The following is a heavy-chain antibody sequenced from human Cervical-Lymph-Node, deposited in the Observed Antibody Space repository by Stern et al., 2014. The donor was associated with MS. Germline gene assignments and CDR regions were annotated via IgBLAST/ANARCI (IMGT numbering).Heavy chain of an antibody. CDR3: ARRVSSGCSGHWFDP. CDR1: GYTFISYD. Sequence: VQLVESGAEVKKPGASVKVSCKASGYTFISYDINWVRQATGQGHEWKGWMNPTSGNRVYAQQFHGRVTMTMNISITTAYMELSSLRADDTAVYYCARRVSSGCSGHWFDPWGQGTLVTVAS. CDR2: MNPTSGNR. V-gene: IGHV1-8*01. D-gene: IGHD6-19*01. J-gene: IGHJ5*02.